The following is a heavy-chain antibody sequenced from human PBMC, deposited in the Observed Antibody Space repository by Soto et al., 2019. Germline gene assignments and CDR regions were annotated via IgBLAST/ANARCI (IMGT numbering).Heavy chain of an antibody. V-gene: IGHV3-53*01. Sequence: PGGSLRLSCAASGFTVSNHYMSWVRQAPGKGLEWVSVIYAGGNTYYADSVKGRLTISRDSSKNTLYLQMNSLRAEDSAMYYCARKFIGDEHLGLWGQGTLVNVSP. CDR1: GFTVSNHY. D-gene: IGHD3-3*01. CDR2: IYAGGNT. J-gene: IGHJ4*02. CDR3: ARKFIGDEHLGL.